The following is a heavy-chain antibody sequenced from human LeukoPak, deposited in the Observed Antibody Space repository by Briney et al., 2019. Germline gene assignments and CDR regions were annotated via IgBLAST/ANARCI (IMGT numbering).Heavy chain of an antibody. CDR3: ARSEMATILGFDY. J-gene: IGHJ4*02. CDR1: GFTVSSNY. CDR2: IYSGGST. D-gene: IGHD5-24*01. Sequence: GGSLRLSCAASGFTVSSNYMSRVRQAPGKGLERVSVIYSGGSTYYADSVKGRFTISRDNSKNTLYLQMNSLRAEDTAVYYCARSEMATILGFDYWGQGTLVTVSS. V-gene: IGHV3-53*01.